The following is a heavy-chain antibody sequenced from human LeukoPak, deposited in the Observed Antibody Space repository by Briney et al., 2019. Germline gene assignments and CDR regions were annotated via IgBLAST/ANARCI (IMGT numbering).Heavy chain of an antibody. CDR1: GFTFSSYG. J-gene: IGHJ4*02. Sequence: GRSLRLSCAASGFTFSSYGMHWVRQAPGKGLEWVAVIWYDGSNKYYADSVKGRFTISRDNSKNTLHLQTNSLRAEDTAVYYCARDSYCSSTSCYQAGIDYWGQGTLVTVSS. D-gene: IGHD2-2*01. V-gene: IGHV3-33*01. CDR2: IWYDGSNK. CDR3: ARDSYCSSTSCYQAGIDY.